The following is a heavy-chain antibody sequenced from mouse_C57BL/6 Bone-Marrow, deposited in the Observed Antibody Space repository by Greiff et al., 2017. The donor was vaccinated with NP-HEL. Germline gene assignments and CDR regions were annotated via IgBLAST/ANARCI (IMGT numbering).Heavy chain of an antibody. CDR1: GYTFTSYW. Sequence: QVQLQQPGAELVMPGASVKLSCKASGYTFTSYWMHWVKQRPGQGLEWIGEIDPSDSYTNYNQKFKGKSTLTVDKSSSTAYMQLSRLTSEDSAVYYCASYGSSYGGWFAYWGQGTLVTVSA. CDR2: IDPSDSYT. V-gene: IGHV1-69*01. J-gene: IGHJ3*01. CDR3: ASYGSSYGGWFAY. D-gene: IGHD1-1*01.